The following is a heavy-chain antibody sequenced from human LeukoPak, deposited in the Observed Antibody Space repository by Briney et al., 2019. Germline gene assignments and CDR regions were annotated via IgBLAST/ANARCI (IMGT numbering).Heavy chain of an antibody. CDR2: IKQDGSEI. CDR3: AGDKTVGATILDY. V-gene: IGHV3-7*05. J-gene: IGHJ4*02. D-gene: IGHD1-26*01. CDR1: GFTFSSYW. Sequence: PGGSLRLSCAASGFTFSSYWMSWVRQAPGRGPEWVANIKQDGSEIYYVDSVKGRFTISRDNAKNSLYLQMDSLRAEDTAVYYCAGDKTVGATILDYWGQGTLVTVSS.